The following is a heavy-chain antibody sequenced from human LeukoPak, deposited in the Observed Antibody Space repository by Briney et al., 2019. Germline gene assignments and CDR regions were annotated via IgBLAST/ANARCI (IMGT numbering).Heavy chain of an antibody. D-gene: IGHD3-10*01. CDR2: IYYSGST. J-gene: IGHJ4*02. Sequence: SETLSLTCTVSGGSISSSSYYWGWIRQPPGKGLEWIGSIYYSGSTYYNPSLKSRVTISVDTSKNQFSLKLSSVTAADTAVYYCARDGVGGDYYGSGSHTYWGQGTLVTVSS. CDR3: ARDGVGGDYYGSGSHTY. V-gene: IGHV4-39*07. CDR1: GGSISSSSYY.